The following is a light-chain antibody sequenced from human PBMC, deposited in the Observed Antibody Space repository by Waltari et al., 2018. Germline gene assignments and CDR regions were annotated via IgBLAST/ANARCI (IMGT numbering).Light chain of an antibody. CDR1: QSVRTF. CDR2: DAS. Sequence: EVVLTQSPAILSLSPGERATLSCRASQSVRTFVAWYQQKPGQAPRLLIYDASNRATGIPARFSGSGSGTDFTLTISSLEPEDFAVYYCQQYNSDDWTFGQGTKVEI. CDR3: QQYNSDDWT. V-gene: IGKV3-11*01. J-gene: IGKJ1*01.